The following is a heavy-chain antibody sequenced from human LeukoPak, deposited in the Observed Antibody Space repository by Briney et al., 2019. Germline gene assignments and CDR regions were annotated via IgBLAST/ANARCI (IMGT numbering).Heavy chain of an antibody. CDR1: GFTFSSYA. J-gene: IGHJ1*01. CDR2: IRQDGGET. CDR3: ATYSSLNTREFQY. Sequence: GGSLRLSCAASGFTFSSYAMSWVRQTPGKGLEWMANIRQDGGETYYGDSVKGRFIISRDNAKNSLFLQMNRLRAEDTAVYYCATYSSLNTREFQYWGQGTLVTVSP. D-gene: IGHD3-22*01. V-gene: IGHV3-7*01.